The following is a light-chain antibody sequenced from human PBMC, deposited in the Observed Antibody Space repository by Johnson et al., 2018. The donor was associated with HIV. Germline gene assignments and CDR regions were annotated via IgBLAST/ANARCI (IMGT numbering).Light chain of an antibody. CDR2: ENN. J-gene: IGLJ1*01. V-gene: IGLV1-51*02. CDR1: SSNIGNNY. CDR3: GTWDSSLSVFYV. Sequence: QSVLSQPPSVSAAPGQKVTISCSGSSSNIGNNYVSWYQQLPGTAPKLLIYENNKRPSGIPDRFSGSTSGTSATLGITGLQTGDEADYYCGTWDSSLSVFYVFGTGTKVTAL.